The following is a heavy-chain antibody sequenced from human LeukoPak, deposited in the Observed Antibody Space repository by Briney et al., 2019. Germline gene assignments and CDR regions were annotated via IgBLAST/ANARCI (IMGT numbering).Heavy chain of an antibody. CDR2: IYYSGST. D-gene: IGHD3-22*01. CDR1: GGSFSSYY. CDR3: ARQVRDSSPGLYFDY. V-gene: IGHV4-39*01. J-gene: IGHJ4*02. Sequence: SETLSLTCAVYGGSFSSYYWGWIRQPPGKGLEWIGSIYYSGSTYYNTSLKSRVTISVDTSKNQFSLKLRSETAADTAVYYCARQVRDSSPGLYFDYWGQGTLVTVSS.